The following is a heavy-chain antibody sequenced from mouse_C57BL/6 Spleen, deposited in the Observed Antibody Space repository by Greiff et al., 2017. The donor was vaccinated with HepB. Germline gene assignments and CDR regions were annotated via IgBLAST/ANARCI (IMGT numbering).Heavy chain of an antibody. D-gene: IGHD2-13*01. CDR1: GYTFTSYW. J-gene: IGHJ2*01. CDR2: IDPSDSYT. CDR3: ERAIYYGDYPYFDY. V-gene: IGHV1-69*01. Sequence: QVQLQQPGAELVMPGASVKLSCKASGYTFTSYWMHWVKQRPGQGLEWIGEIDPSDSYTNYNQKFKGKSTLTVDKSSSTAYMQLSSLTSEDSAVYYCERAIYYGDYPYFDYWGQGTTLTVSS.